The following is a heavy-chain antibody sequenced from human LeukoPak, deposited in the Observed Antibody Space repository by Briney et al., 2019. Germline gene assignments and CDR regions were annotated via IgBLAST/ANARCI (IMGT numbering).Heavy chain of an antibody. CDR2: ISFDGSDK. J-gene: IGHJ6*03. V-gene: IGHV3-30*03. CDR3: ARVGHYYDSSGYSGYYYYYMDV. D-gene: IGHD3-22*01. Sequence: GGSLRLSCAASGFTFSSYAMHWVRQAPGKVLEWVAIISFDGSDKYYADSVKGRFTISRDNAKNSLYLQMNSLRAEDTALYYCARVGHYYDSSGYSGYYYYYMDVWGKGTTVTVSS. CDR1: GFTFSSYA.